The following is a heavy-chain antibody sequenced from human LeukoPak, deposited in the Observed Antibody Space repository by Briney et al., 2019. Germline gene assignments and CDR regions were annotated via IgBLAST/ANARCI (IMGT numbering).Heavy chain of an antibody. J-gene: IGHJ3*02. CDR1: GCTFSIYW. CDR2: IYSDGSST. V-gene: IGHV3-74*01. CDR3: ARDRYYDSSVTNAFDS. D-gene: IGHD3-22*01. Sequence: GGSLRLSCAASGCTFSIYWMHWVRQAPGRGRAGVSRIYSDGSSTSYADSVKGRFTISRPNAKKMMYLQMNSLRAEDTAVYYCARDRYYDSSVTNAFDSWGQGTMVTVSS.